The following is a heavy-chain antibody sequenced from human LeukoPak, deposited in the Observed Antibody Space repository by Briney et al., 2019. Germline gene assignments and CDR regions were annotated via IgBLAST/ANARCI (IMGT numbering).Heavy chain of an antibody. Sequence: GAPVKVSCKASGYAFNYYGINWVRQAPGQGLEWMGWISADNGNTHYAQKFQGRVTMTTDTSTSTAHMEVRSLRSDDTAVYYCQRSTIFGVVMYFDYWGQGTLDTVSS. D-gene: IGHD3-3*01. CDR2: ISADNGNT. J-gene: IGHJ4*02. CDR3: QRSTIFGVVMYFDY. V-gene: IGHV1-18*01. CDR1: GYAFNYYG.